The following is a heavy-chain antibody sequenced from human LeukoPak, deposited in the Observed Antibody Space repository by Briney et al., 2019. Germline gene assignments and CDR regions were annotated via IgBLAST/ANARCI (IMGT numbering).Heavy chain of an antibody. Sequence: GSSVKVSCKASGGTFSIYAISWVRQAPGQGLEWMGWINPNSGGTNYAQKFQGRVTMTRDTSISTAYMELSRLRSDDTAVYYCARGVAARKNYMDVWGKGTTVTVSS. CDR3: ARGVAARKNYMDV. CDR2: INPNSGGT. CDR1: GGTFSIYA. D-gene: IGHD6-6*01. J-gene: IGHJ6*03. V-gene: IGHV1-2*02.